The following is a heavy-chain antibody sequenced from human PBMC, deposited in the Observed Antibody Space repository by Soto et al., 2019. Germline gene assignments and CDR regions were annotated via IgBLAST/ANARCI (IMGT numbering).Heavy chain of an antibody. V-gene: IGHV2-5*02. Sequence: QITLNESGPTVVRPTETLTLTCRFSGFSLATSGVGVGWIRQSPGKAPEWLALFYWDADKRYSASLKSRLTIIKDTSKNQAVLTVVDLDPTDTATYYCAHRVLRTVFGMVTTTAIYFDFWGQGTPVAVSS. CDR2: FYWDADK. CDR3: AHRVLRTVFGMVTTTAIYFDF. J-gene: IGHJ4*02. CDR1: GFSLATSGVG. D-gene: IGHD3-3*01.